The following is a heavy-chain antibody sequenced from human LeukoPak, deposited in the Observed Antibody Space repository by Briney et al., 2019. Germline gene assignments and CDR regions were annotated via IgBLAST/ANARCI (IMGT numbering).Heavy chain of an antibody. J-gene: IGHJ4*02. Sequence: PSETRSLTCTVSGGSISSSSYYWGWIRQPPGKGLEWIGSFYYNGSTYYNPSIKSRVTISVDTSKNQFSLKLSSVTAADTAVYYCAARTLSSGYYYGWGQGTPVTVSS. CDR3: AARTLSSGYYYG. V-gene: IGHV4-39*01. D-gene: IGHD3-22*01. CDR1: GGSISSSSYY. CDR2: FYYNGST.